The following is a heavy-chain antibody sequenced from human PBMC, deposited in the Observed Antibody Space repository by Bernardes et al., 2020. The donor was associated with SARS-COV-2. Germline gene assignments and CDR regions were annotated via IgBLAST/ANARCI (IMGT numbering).Heavy chain of an antibody. CDR3: AKWGGYGDS. Sequence: GGSLRLSCAASGFTFRTYTISWVRQAPGKGLEWVSAITRDGTTYFIDSVKGRFTISRDNSRSTVYLQLNSLGADCTAVYYWAKWGGYGDSWGQGTLVAGSS. V-gene: IGHV3-23*01. J-gene: IGHJ4*02. CDR1: GFTFRTYT. D-gene: IGHD5-18*01. CDR2: ITRDGTT.